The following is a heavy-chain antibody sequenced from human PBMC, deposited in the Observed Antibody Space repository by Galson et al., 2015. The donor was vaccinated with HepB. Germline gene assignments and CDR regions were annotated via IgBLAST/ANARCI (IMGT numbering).Heavy chain of an antibody. D-gene: IGHD3-22*01. Sequence: SLRLSCAASGFTFSSYGMHWVRQAPGKGLEWVAVIWYDGSNKYYADSVKGRFTISRDNSKNTLYLQMNSLRAEDTAVYYCARDPSYYDSSGYYYCGFDYWGQGTLVTVSS. CDR1: GFTFSSYG. V-gene: IGHV3-33*01. J-gene: IGHJ4*02. CDR2: IWYDGSNK. CDR3: ARDPSYYDSSGYYYCGFDY.